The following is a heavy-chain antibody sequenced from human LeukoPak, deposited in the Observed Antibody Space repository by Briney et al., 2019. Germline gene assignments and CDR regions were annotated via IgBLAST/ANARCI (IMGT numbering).Heavy chain of an antibody. J-gene: IGHJ6*03. Sequence: GASVKVSFKASGYTFTSYDINWVRQATGQGLEWMGWMNPNSGNTGYAQKFQGRVTMTRNTSISTAYMELSSLRSEDTAVYYCARATHNIDSWSIPAAGTVYYYMDAWGKGTTVTVSS. CDR3: ARATHNIDSWSIPAAGTVYYYMDA. V-gene: IGHV1-8*01. CDR2: MNPNSGNT. D-gene: IGHD6-13*01. CDR1: GYTFTSYD.